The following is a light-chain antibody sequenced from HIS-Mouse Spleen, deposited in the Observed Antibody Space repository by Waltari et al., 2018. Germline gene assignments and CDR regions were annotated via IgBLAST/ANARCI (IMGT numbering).Light chain of an antibody. CDR1: ALPKQY. Sequence: SYELTQPPSVSVSPGQTARITCSGDALPKQYAYWYQQKPGQAPVLELYKDSERPSGILERFSGASSAATDTLTISGVQAEEDADNYCQSADSSGTYYVFGTGTKVTVL. V-gene: IGLV3-25*02. CDR2: KDS. CDR3: QSADSSGTYYV. J-gene: IGLJ1*01.